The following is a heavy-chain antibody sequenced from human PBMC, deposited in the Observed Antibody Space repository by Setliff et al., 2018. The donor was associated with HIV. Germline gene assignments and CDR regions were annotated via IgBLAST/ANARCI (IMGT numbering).Heavy chain of an antibody. CDR3: AKSRWLARNGDAFDV. Sequence: SETLSLTCDVSGGSVISINSWSWVRQSPGKGLEWIGEIFKSGDTGYNPSLRSRVTMSLDGSKNQLSPTLTSVTAADTALYYCAKSRWLARNGDAFDVWGQGTMVTVSS. J-gene: IGHJ3*01. CDR1: GGSVISINS. D-gene: IGHD6-19*01. CDR2: IFKSGDT. V-gene: IGHV4-4*02.